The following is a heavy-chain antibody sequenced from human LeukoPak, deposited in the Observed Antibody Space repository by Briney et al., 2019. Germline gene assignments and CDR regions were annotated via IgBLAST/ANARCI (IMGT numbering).Heavy chain of an antibody. CDR1: GFTFRNYA. CDR3: AKDDIAASATSSHFEY. CDR2: ISGNGGST. Sequence: GGSLRLSCAASGFTFRNYAMSWVRQAPGKGRECVSGISGNGGSTYYADSVKGRFNISRDNAKNTLYLQMNSLRAEHSAVYYCAKDDIAASATSSHFEYWGQGALVTVSS. D-gene: IGHD6-13*01. J-gene: IGHJ4*02. V-gene: IGHV3-23*01.